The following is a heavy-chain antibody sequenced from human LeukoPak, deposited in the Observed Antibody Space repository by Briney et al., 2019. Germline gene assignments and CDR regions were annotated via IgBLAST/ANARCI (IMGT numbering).Heavy chain of an antibody. CDR2: ISWNSGSI. CDR1: GFTFDDYA. CDR3: AKGGSYSNAFDI. V-gene: IGHV3-9*01. J-gene: IGHJ3*02. D-gene: IGHD1-26*01. Sequence: GRSLRLSCAASGFTFDDYATHWVRQAPGKGLEWVSGISWNSGSIGYADSVKGRFTISRDNAKNSLYLQMNSLRAEDTALYYCAKGGSYSNAFDIWGQGTMVTVSS.